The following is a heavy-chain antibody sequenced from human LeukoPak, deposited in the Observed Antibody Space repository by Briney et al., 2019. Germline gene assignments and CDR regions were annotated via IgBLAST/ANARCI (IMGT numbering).Heavy chain of an antibody. CDR1: GGSFSGYY. CDR2: IFSGDST. J-gene: IGHJ3*02. CDR3: AGEYNYGPYAFDI. Sequence: LTCAVYGGSFSGYYWSWVRQAPGKGLEWVSVIFSGDSTFYADSVKGRFTISRDNSQNTLYLQMNSLRAEDTAVYYCAGEYNYGPYAFDIWGQGTMVTVS. V-gene: IGHV3-53*01. D-gene: IGHD5-18*01.